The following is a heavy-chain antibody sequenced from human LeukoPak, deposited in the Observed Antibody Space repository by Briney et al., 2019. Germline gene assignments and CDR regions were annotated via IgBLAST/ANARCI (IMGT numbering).Heavy chain of an antibody. D-gene: IGHD2-21*02. CDR3: AGLDTAKAPLPD. CDR2: IYRDGGAT. V-gene: IGHV3-7*01. Sequence: GGSLRLSCAASGFTFSNQWMSWVRQAPGKGLEWVANIYRDGGATNYMDSVKGRFTISRDNAKNLLFLQMNSLRLEDTAVYYCAGLDTAKAPLPDWGQGTLVTVSS. J-gene: IGHJ4*02. CDR1: GFTFSNQW.